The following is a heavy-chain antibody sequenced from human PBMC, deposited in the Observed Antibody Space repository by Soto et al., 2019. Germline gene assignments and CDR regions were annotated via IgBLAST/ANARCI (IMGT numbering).Heavy chain of an antibody. Sequence: QVQLVQSGAEVKKPGASVKVSCKASGYTFTSYDINWVRQATGQGLEWMGWMNPNSGNTGYAQKFQGRVTMTRNTSISTAYMELRSLRSEDTAVYYCARVRPSSITIFGVVTSRAFDIWGQGTMVTVSS. J-gene: IGHJ3*02. CDR2: MNPNSGNT. D-gene: IGHD3-3*01. V-gene: IGHV1-8*01. CDR1: GYTFTSYD. CDR3: ARVRPSSITIFGVVTSRAFDI.